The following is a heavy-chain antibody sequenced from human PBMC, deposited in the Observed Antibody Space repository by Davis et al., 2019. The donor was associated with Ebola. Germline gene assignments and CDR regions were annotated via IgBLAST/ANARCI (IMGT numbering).Heavy chain of an antibody. CDR1: EFSIIDDF. CDR3: ARAFYDSSGYHWFDP. V-gene: IGHV3-11*06. J-gene: IGHJ5*02. CDR2: TGASSTS. Sequence: GESLKISCTASEFSIIDDFMSWIRQSPGKGLEWVTYTGASSTSYANSVKGRFTVSGDRATNSLYLQMDSLRAEDTAIYYCARAFYDSSGYHWFDPWGQGTLVTVSS. D-gene: IGHD3-22*01.